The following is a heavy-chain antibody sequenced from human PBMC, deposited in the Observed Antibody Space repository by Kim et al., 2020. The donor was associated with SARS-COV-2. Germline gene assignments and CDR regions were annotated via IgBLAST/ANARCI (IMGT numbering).Heavy chain of an antibody. J-gene: IGHJ4*02. CDR3: ATDHCATTSCLGD. D-gene: IGHD2-2*01. Sequence: YAESVKGRLTISRDIPRSTLYLQMNSLRADDTAVYYCATDHCATTSCLGDWGQGTLVTVSS. V-gene: IGHV3-33*01.